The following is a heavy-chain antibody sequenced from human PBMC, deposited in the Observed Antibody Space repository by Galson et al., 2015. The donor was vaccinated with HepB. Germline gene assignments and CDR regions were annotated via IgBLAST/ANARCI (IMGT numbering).Heavy chain of an antibody. CDR3: ARLSVGDGYNYDYYYYDMDV. CDR1: GFTFSSNG. V-gene: IGHV3-30*03. CDR2: ISYDGSKK. D-gene: IGHD5-24*01. Sequence: SLRLSCATSGFTFSSNGMHWVRQAPGKGLEWVAVISYDGSKKYYADSVKGRFTISRDNSKNTLYLQMNSLRAEDTAVYYCARLSVGDGYNYDYYYYDMDVWGQGATVTISS. J-gene: IGHJ6*02.